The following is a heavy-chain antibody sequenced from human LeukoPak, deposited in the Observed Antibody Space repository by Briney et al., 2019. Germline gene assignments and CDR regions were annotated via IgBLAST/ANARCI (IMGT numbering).Heavy chain of an antibody. CDR1: GYTFTSYD. V-gene: IGHV1-8*03. CDR2: MNPNSGNT. Sequence: ASVKVSCKASGYTFTSYDINWVRQATGQGLEWMGWMNPNSGNTGYAQKFQGRVTITRNTSISTAYMELSSLRSEDTAVYYCARGTRDGYKARGSIEDYWGQGTLVTVSS. CDR3: ARGTRDGYKARGSIEDY. D-gene: IGHD5-24*01. J-gene: IGHJ4*02.